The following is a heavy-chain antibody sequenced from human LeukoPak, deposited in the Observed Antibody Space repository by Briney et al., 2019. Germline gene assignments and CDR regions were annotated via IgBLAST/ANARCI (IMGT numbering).Heavy chain of an antibody. V-gene: IGHV3-15*01. Sequence: GGSLRLSCAASGFTFSNAWMSWVRQAPGKGLEWVGRIKSKTDGGTTDYAAPVKGRFTISRDDSKNTLYLRMNSLKTEDTAVHYCTTVRRFGESTFDYWGQGTLVTVSS. D-gene: IGHD3-10*01. CDR1: GFTFSNAW. CDR2: IKSKTDGGTT. CDR3: TTVRRFGESTFDY. J-gene: IGHJ4*02.